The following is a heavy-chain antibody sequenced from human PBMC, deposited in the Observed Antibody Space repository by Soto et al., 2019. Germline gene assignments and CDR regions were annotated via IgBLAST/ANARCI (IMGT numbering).Heavy chain of an antibody. Sequence: PSETLSLTCAVYGGSFSGYYWSWIRQPPGKGLEWIGEINHSGSTNYNPSLKSRATISVDTSKNQFSLKLSSVTAADTAVYYCARGRYCSSTSCYMYWFDPWGQGTLVTVSS. CDR3: ARGRYCSSTSCYMYWFDP. J-gene: IGHJ5*02. CDR2: INHSGST. CDR1: GGSFSGYY. V-gene: IGHV4-34*01. D-gene: IGHD2-2*02.